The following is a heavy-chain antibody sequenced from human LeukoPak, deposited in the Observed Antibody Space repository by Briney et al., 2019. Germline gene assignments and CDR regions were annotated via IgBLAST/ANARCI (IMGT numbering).Heavy chain of an antibody. CDR2: IYYSGST. CDR1: GGSISSSSYY. Sequence: SETLSLTCTVSGGSISSSSYYWGWIRQPPGKGLEWIGSIYYSGSTYYNPSLKSRVTISVDTSKNQFSLKPSSVTAADTAVYYCAEEYSSSWNSYNWFDPWGQGTLVAVSS. CDR3: AEEYSSSWNSYNWFDP. D-gene: IGHD6-13*01. V-gene: IGHV4-39*07. J-gene: IGHJ5*02.